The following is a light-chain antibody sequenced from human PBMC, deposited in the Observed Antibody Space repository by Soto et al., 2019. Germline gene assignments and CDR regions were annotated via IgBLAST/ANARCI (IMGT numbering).Light chain of an antibody. V-gene: IGKV1-27*01. Sequence: DIQMTQSPSSLSASVGDRVTITCRASQGIRNFLDWFQQKPGKVPKLLIYAASTLQSGVPSRFSGSGSGTDCTLTLGSLQPEDVASYYCQHNFNAPLTFGGGPKVEI. CDR2: AAS. CDR3: QHNFNAPLT. CDR1: QGIRNF. J-gene: IGKJ4*01.